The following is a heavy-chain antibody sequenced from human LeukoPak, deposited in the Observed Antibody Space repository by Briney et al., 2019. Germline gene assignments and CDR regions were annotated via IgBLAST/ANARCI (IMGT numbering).Heavy chain of an antibody. CDR3: ARSYCGGDCYEGFDY. CDR2: ISAYNGNT. Sequence: ASVKVSCKASGYTFTSYVISWARQAPGQGLEWMGWISAYNGNTNYAQKFQDRVTMTTDTSTSTAYMELRSLRSDDTAVYYCARSYCGGDCYEGFDYWGQGTLVTVSS. V-gene: IGHV1-18*01. CDR1: GYTFTSYV. J-gene: IGHJ4*02. D-gene: IGHD2-21*02.